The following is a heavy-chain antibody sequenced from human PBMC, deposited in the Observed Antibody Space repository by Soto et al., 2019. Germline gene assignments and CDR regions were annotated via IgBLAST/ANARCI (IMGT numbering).Heavy chain of an antibody. D-gene: IGHD6-6*01. J-gene: IGHJ4*02. V-gene: IGHV1-2*02. CDR1: CYTFRGYY. CDR3: ARDTSIAAPPGY. Sequence: GXSVKVSYKPSCYTFRGYYMHWVRQDHGQGLEWMGWMNPNSGGTNYAQKFQGRVTMTRDTSISTAYMELSRLRSDDTAVYYCARDTSIAAPPGYWGQGTLVTVSS. CDR2: MNPNSGGT.